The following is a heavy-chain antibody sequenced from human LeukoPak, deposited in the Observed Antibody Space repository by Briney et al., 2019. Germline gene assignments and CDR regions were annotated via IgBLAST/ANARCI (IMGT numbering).Heavy chain of an antibody. J-gene: IGHJ4*02. CDR2: IYPGDSET. CDR1: GSRFTSYW. CDR3: ARGSVVTPEY. D-gene: IGHD4-23*01. Sequence: GEPLNISFQASGSRFTSYWISWVRQMPGKGLEWMGIIYPGDSETRYSPSFQGQVTISADKSISTAYLQWSSLKASDTAMYYCARGSVVTPEYWGQGTLVTVSS. V-gene: IGHV5-51*01.